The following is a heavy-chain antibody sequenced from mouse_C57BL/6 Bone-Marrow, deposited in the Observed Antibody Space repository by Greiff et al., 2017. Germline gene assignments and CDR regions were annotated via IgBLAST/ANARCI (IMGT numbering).Heavy chain of an antibody. CDR1: GYTFTDYY. D-gene: IGHD1-1*01. J-gene: IGHJ2*01. Sequence: EVQLQQSGPVLVKPGASVKMSCKASGYTFTDYYMTWVKQSHGKSLEWIGVINPYNGVTSYNQKFKGKATLTFDKSSSTAYMELISLTSEDSAVYYCATYSYFDYWGQGTTLTVSS. CDR3: ATYSYFDY. CDR2: INPYNGVT. V-gene: IGHV1-19*01.